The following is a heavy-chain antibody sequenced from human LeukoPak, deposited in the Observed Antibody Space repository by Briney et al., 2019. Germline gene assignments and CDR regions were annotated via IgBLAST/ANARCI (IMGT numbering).Heavy chain of an antibody. CDR1: GVSISSGGYS. CDR2: IYHSGST. V-gene: IGHV4-30-2*01. CDR3: ARISGYCSSTSCYTGLVDY. D-gene: IGHD2-2*02. Sequence: PSETLSLTCAVSGVSISSGGYSWSWIRQPPGKGLEWIGYIYHSGSTYYNPSLKSRVTISVDRSKNQFSLKLSSVTAADTAVYYCARISGYCSSTSCYTGLVDYWGQGTLVTVSS. J-gene: IGHJ4*02.